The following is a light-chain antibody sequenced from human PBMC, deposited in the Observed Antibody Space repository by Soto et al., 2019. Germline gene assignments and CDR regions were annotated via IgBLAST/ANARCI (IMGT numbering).Light chain of an antibody. Sequence: DIQMTQSPSSLSASVGDRVTITCQASQDISNYVNWYQQKPGKPPKRLIYDASNLETGVPSRFSGSGSGTDFTFTISSLQPEDIATFYCQQYDSLPLTFGQGTRLDIK. CDR2: DAS. CDR3: QQYDSLPLT. J-gene: IGKJ5*01. CDR1: QDISNY. V-gene: IGKV1-33*01.